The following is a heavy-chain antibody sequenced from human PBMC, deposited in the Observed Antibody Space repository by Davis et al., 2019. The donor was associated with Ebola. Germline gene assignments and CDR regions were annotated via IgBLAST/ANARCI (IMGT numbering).Heavy chain of an antibody. V-gene: IGHV3-21*01. Sequence: GGSLRLSCETSGFSFSRYTVNWVRQAPGKGLEWVASISPTSRYIYFADSLKGRFTISRDNAKNSLYLQMNSLRADDTAVYYCARERPSAGYSSGWYVNYWGQGTLVTVSS. D-gene: IGHD6-19*01. CDR3: ARERPSAGYSSGWYVNY. CDR1: GFSFSRYT. CDR2: ISPTSRYI. J-gene: IGHJ4*02.